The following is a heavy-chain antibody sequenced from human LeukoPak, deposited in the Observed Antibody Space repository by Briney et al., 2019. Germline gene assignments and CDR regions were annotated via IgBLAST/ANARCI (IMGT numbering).Heavy chain of an antibody. Sequence: WASVKVSCKTSGYMFTTYYPHWVRQAPGQGLEWMGWINPHSGGTNYAQKFQGRVTMTRDTSISTVYMELSSLRSDDTAVYYCARALRYYDSSGGFDPWGQGTLVTVSS. CDR1: GYMFTTYY. J-gene: IGHJ5*02. V-gene: IGHV1-2*02. CDR2: INPHSGGT. CDR3: ARALRYYDSSGGFDP. D-gene: IGHD3-22*01.